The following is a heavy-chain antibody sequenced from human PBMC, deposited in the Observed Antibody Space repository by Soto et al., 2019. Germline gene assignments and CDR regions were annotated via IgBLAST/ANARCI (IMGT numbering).Heavy chain of an antibody. Sequence: QVQLVESGGGVVQPGGSLRLSCAASGFTFSSYGMHWVRQAPGKGLEWVAVISYDGSNKYYADSVKGRFTISRDNSKNTLYLQMNSLRAEDTAVYYCAKDFGESYYYYYGMDVWGQGTTVTVSS. J-gene: IGHJ6*02. V-gene: IGHV3-30*18. CDR3: AKDFGESYYYYYGMDV. D-gene: IGHD3-10*01. CDR1: GFTFSSYG. CDR2: ISYDGSNK.